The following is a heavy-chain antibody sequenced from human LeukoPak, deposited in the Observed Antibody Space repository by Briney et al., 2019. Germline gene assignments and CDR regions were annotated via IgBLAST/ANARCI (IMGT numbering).Heavy chain of an antibody. J-gene: IGHJ4*02. Sequence: ASVKVSCRASGYTFTGYYMHWVRQAPGQGLEWMGWINPNSGGTNYAQKFQGRVTMTRDTSMSTAYMELSRLRSDDTAVYYCARCNYYYDSSGYYYYWGQGTLVTVSS. CDR2: INPNSGGT. D-gene: IGHD3-22*01. CDR1: GYTFTGYY. CDR3: ARCNYYYDSSGYYYY. V-gene: IGHV1-2*02.